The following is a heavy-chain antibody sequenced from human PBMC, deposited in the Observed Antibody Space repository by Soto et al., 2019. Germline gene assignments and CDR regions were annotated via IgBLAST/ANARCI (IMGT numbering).Heavy chain of an antibody. CDR1: GYTFTNYA. J-gene: IGHJ5*02. V-gene: IGHV1-3*01. CDR2: INGGDGNT. D-gene: IGHD6-6*01. Sequence: ASVKVSCKASGYTFTNYAMHWVRLAPGHRLEWMGWINGGDGNTNYSQKFQGGVTITRDRSASTAYMELSRLRYEDTAVYYCASSYSSSSKSIFFDPWGQGTQVTVSS. CDR3: ASSYSSSSKSIFFDP.